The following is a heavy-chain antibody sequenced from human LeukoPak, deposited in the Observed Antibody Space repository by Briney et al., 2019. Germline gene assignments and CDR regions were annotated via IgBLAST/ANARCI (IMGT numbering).Heavy chain of an antibody. CDR3: AKCGTIFGVVVYLDY. Sequence: PGGSLRLSCAASGFTFSSYWMHWVRQAPGKGLVWVSRINSDGSSTSYADSVKGRFTISRDNSKNTLYLQMNSLRAEDTAVYYCAKCGTIFGVVVYLDYWGQGTLVTVSS. CDR1: GFTFSSYW. V-gene: IGHV3-74*01. CDR2: INSDGSST. D-gene: IGHD3-3*01. J-gene: IGHJ4*02.